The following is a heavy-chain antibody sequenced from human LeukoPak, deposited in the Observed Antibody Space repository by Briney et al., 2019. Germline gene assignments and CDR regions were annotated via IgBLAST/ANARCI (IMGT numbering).Heavy chain of an antibody. CDR3: AKVRLRELDRGAFDI. Sequence: GGSLTLSCVASGFTFSDSPMHWVRQAPGKGLEWVAVMSYDGTNKYYADSVKGRFTISRDTSKNTLYLQMNSLRAEDTAVYYCAKVRLRELDRGAFDIWGQGTMVTVSS. J-gene: IGHJ3*02. V-gene: IGHV3-30-3*02. CDR2: MSYDGTNK. D-gene: IGHD1-1*01. CDR1: GFTFSDSP.